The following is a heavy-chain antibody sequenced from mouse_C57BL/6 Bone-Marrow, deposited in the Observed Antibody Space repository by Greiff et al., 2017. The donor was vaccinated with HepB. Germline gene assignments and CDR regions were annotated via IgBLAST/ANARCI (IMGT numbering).Heavy chain of an antibody. Sequence: VQVVESGAELVRPGTSVKVSCKASGYAFTNYLIEWVKQRPGQGLEWIGVINPGSGGTNYNEKFKGKATLTADKSSSTAYMQLSSLTSEDSAVYFCARDYDWGWYFDVWGTGTTVTVSS. CDR3: ARDYDWGWYFDV. CDR2: INPGSGGT. CDR1: GYAFTNYL. D-gene: IGHD2-4*01. V-gene: IGHV1-54*01. J-gene: IGHJ1*03.